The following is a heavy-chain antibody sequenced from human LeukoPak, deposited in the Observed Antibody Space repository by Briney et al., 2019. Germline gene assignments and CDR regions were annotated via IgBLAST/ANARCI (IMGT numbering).Heavy chain of an antibody. J-gene: IGHJ4*02. CDR2: IKEDGSEK. V-gene: IGHV3-7*01. D-gene: IGHD1-1*01. CDR1: GFTFSRSW. CDR3: ARDAGWNRFDY. Sequence: GGSLRLSCAASGFTFSRSWMSWVRQAPGKGLEWVANIKEDGSEKNYVDSVKGRFTISRDNTKNSPFLQMNSLRVEDTAVYYCARDAGWNRFDYWGQGTLVTVSS.